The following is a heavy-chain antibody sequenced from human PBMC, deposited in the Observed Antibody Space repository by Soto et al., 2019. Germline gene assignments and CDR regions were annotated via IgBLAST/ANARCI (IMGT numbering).Heavy chain of an antibody. Sequence: GGSLRLSCAASGFTFSSYAMSWVRQAPGKGLEWVSAISGSGGNTYYADSVKGRFTISRDNSKNTLYLQMNSLRAEDTAVYYCAKDDHRGGQQLVNWFDPWGQGTLVTVSS. V-gene: IGHV3-23*01. CDR2: ISGSGGNT. D-gene: IGHD6-13*01. CDR3: AKDDHRGGQQLVNWFDP. J-gene: IGHJ5*02. CDR1: GFTFSSYA.